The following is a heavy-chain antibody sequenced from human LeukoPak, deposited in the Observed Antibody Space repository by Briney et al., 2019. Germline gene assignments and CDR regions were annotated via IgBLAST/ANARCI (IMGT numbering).Heavy chain of an antibody. V-gene: IGHV3-21*01. D-gene: IGHD4-23*01. CDR1: GFTFDSYT. J-gene: IGHJ4*02. CDR2: ISSSNSYI. CDR3: ARASTPRNYFDH. Sequence: PGGSLRLSCAASGFTFDSYTMYWVRQSPGKGLEWVSSISSSNSYIYYMDSVRGRFTISRDNAANSLYLQMDSLRVDDTAIYYCARASTPRNYFDHWGRGILVTVSS.